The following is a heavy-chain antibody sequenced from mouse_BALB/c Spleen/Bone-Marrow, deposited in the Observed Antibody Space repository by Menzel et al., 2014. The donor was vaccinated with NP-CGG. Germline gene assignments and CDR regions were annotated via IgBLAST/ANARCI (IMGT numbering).Heavy chain of an antibody. Sequence: VQLQQSGAELVKPGASVKLSCTASGFNIKDTYMHWVKQRPEQGLEWIGRIDPANGNTKYDPKFQGKATITADTSSNTAYLQLSSLTSGDTAVXYCARPIVLWGRGTSVTVSS. V-gene: IGHV14-3*02. CDR3: ARPIVL. CDR1: GFNIKDTY. J-gene: IGHJ4*01. CDR2: IDPANGNT.